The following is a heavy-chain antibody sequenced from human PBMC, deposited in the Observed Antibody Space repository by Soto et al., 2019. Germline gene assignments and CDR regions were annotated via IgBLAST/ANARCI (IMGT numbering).Heavy chain of an antibody. CDR1: GFAFSDYY. CDR3: ARDQGYYDFWSGYYNYYYYGMDV. J-gene: IGHJ6*02. V-gene: IGHV3-11*05. D-gene: IGHD3-3*01. Sequence: GGSLRLSCAASGFAFSDYYMSWIRQAPGKGLEWLSYISSSSSYTNYADSVKGRFTISRDNAKNSLFLQMNSLRADDTAVYYCARDQGYYDFWSGYYNYYYYGMDVWGQGTTVTVSS. CDR2: ISSSSSYT.